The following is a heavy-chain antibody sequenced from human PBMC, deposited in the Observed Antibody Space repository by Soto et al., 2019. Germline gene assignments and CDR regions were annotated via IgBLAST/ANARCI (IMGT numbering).Heavy chain of an antibody. Sequence: ASVKVSCKASGYTFTSYYMHWVRQAPGQGLEWMGIINPSGGSTSYAQKFQGRVTMTRDTSTSTVHMELSSLRSEDTAVYYCARAFSGVAGLDHFDYWGQGTLVTVSS. D-gene: IGHD6-19*01. CDR2: INPSGGST. CDR3: ARAFSGVAGLDHFDY. V-gene: IGHV1-46*01. CDR1: GYTFTSYY. J-gene: IGHJ4*02.